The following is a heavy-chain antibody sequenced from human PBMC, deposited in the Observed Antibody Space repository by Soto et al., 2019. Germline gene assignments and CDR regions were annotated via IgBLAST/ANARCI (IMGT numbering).Heavy chain of an antibody. CDR2: VYRTGST. CDR3: ARRSWAVAGSREDWFDP. D-gene: IGHD6-19*01. Sequence: SETLSLTCAVSGGSISTSNWWSWVRQPPGKGLEWIGEVYRTGSTNYNPSLESRLTISVDKSKNQFSLKLSSVTAADTAVYYCARRSWAVAGSREDWFDPWGQGTLVTVSS. CDR1: GGSISTSNW. J-gene: IGHJ5*02. V-gene: IGHV4-4*02.